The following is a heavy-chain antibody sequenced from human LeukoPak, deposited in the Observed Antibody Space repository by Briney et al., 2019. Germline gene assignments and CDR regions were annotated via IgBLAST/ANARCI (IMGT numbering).Heavy chain of an antibody. CDR1: GGSISSNNW. CDR3: ARANDYGDPLPRYMDI. Sequence: SETLSLTCAVSGGSISSNNWWSWVRQPPGKGLEWIGEIYASGSTNYKPSLKSRVTISVDKSKNQFSLKLSSVTAADTAVYYCARANDYGDPLPRYMDIWGKGTTVTVSS. J-gene: IGHJ6*03. CDR2: IYASGST. V-gene: IGHV4-4*02. D-gene: IGHD4-17*01.